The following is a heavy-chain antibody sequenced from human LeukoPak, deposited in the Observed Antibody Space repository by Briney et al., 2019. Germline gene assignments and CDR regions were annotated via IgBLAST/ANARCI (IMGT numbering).Heavy chain of an antibody. CDR1: GFTFNSYS. V-gene: IGHV3-21*01. CDR3: ARGFTGFDYSEYY. Sequence: TGGSLRLSCAASGFTFNSYSMNRVRQAPGKGLEWVSSISSSSRYIHYADSVKGRFTISRDSAKNSLYLQMNSLRADDTAVYYCARGFTGFDYSEYYWGQGTLVTVSS. J-gene: IGHJ4*02. CDR2: ISSSSRYI. D-gene: IGHD5-12*01.